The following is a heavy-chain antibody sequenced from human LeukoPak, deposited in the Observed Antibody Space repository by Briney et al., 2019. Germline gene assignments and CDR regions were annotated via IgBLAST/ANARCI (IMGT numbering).Heavy chain of an antibody. Sequence: SETLSLTCTVSDGSISSSSYYWGWIRQSPGKGLEWIGGISYTGSTYYNPSLKSRVTISVDTSKNQFSLKLSSVTAADTAVYYCAREGLYYGSGGDSRGIDAFDIWGQGTMVTVSS. CDR3: AREGLYYGSGGDSRGIDAFDI. CDR2: ISYTGST. V-gene: IGHV4-39*07. CDR1: DGSISSSSYY. J-gene: IGHJ3*02. D-gene: IGHD3-22*01.